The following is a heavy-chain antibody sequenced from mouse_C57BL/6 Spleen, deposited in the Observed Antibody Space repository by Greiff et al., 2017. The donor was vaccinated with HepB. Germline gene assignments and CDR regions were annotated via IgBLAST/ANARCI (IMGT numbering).Heavy chain of an antibody. J-gene: IGHJ1*03. D-gene: IGHD2-3*01. CDR2: ISDGGSYT. CDR3: ARDRDGYYAHFDV. Sequence: EVMLVESGGGLVKPGGSLKLSCAASGFTFSSYAMSWVRQTPEKRLEWVATISDGGSYTYYPDNVKGRFTISRDNAKNNLYLQMSNLKSEDTAMYYCARDRDGYYAHFDVWGTGTTVTVSS. CDR1: GFTFSSYA. V-gene: IGHV5-4*01.